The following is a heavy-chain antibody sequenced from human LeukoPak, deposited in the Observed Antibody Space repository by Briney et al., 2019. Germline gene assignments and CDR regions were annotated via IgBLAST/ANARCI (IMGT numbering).Heavy chain of an antibody. V-gene: IGHV3-23*01. CDR3: ARARYCWIDGGVGFFGI. CDR1: GFTFNSYA. Sequence: PGGSVTLSCSASGFTFNSYAMRWLRPAPGKELQGVSAISGSEGSKYYADSVKGRFTISRDNSKNTLYLQMNSLRAEDTAVYYCARARYCWIDGGVGFFGIWGQGTMVTVSS. J-gene: IGHJ3*02. D-gene: IGHD1-1*01. CDR2: ISGSEGSK.